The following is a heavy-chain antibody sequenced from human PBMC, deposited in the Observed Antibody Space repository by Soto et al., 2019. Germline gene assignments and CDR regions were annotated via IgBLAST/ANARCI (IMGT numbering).Heavy chain of an antibody. V-gene: IGHV4-59*01. CDR2: MYNTGST. D-gene: IGHD2-21*02. J-gene: IGHJ6*02. CDR3: ARDLWGYCGADCYPLDV. Sequence: SATLSLTCTVSGGSISSYYWSWIRQPPGKGLEWIGYMYNTGSTIYNPSLKRRVTISVDTSKNQFSLKLNSVTAADTAVYYCARDLWGYCGADCYPLDVWGQGTMVT. CDR1: GGSISSYY.